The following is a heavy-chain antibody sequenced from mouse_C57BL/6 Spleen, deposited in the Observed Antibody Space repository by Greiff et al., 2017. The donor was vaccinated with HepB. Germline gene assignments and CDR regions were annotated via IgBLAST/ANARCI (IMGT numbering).Heavy chain of an antibody. J-gene: IGHJ2*01. CDR1: GFTFSDYY. CDR2: INYDGSST. Sequence: EVKLVESEGGLVQPGSSMKLSCTASGFTFSDYYMAWVRQVPEKGLEWVANINYDGSSTYYLDSLKSRFIISRDNAKNILYLQMSSLKSEDTATYYCARDGSRGYYFDYWGQGTTLTVSS. D-gene: IGHD1-1*01. CDR3: ARDGSRGYYFDY. V-gene: IGHV5-16*01.